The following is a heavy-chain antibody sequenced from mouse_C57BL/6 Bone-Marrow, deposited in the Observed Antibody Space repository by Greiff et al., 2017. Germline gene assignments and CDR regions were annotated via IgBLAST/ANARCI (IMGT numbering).Heavy chain of an antibody. Sequence: QVQLQQSGAELVRPGASVTLSCQASGYTFTDYEMHWVKQTPVHGLEWIGAIDPETGGTAYNQKFKGKAILTADKSSSPAYMELRSLTSEDSAVYYCTKITTVVANYAMDYWGQGTSVTVSS. CDR2: IDPETGGT. CDR1: GYTFTDYE. J-gene: IGHJ4*01. D-gene: IGHD1-1*01. V-gene: IGHV1-15*01. CDR3: TKITTVVANYAMDY.